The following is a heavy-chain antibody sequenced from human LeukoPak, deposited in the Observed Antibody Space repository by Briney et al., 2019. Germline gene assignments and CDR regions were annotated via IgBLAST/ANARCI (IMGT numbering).Heavy chain of an antibody. CDR3: ARSPGGYYYYMDV. CDR2: IYTSGST. J-gene: IGHJ6*03. D-gene: IGHD3-10*01. Sequence: PSETLSLTCTVSGGSISSGSYYWNWIRQPAGKGLEWIGRIYTSGSTNYNPSLKSRVTMSVDTSKNQFSLKLSSVTAADTAVYYCARSPGGYYYYMDVWGKGTTVTISS. CDR1: GGSISSGSYY. V-gene: IGHV4-61*02.